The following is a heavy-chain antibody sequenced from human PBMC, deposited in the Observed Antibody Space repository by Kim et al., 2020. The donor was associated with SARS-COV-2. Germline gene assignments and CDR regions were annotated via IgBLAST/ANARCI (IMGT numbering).Heavy chain of an antibody. CDR1: GFTFSSYS. CDR3: ARDYDGKGIAAAGKRVLDY. CDR2: ISSSSSTI. V-gene: IGHV3-48*04. D-gene: IGHD6-13*01. J-gene: IGHJ4*02. Sequence: GGSLRLSCAASGFTFSSYSMNWVRQAPGKGLEWVSYISSSSSTIYYADSVKGRFTISRDNAKNSLYLQMNSLRAEDTAVYYCARDYDGKGIAAAGKRVLDYWGQGTLVTVSS.